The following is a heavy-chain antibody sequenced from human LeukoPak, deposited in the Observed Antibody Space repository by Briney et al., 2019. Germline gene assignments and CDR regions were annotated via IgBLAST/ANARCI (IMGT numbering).Heavy chain of an antibody. CDR2: IYYSGST. CDR1: GGSISSSSYY. J-gene: IGHJ5*02. D-gene: IGHD3-9*01. CDR3: ARALGTYYDILTGYSDYNWFDP. V-gene: IGHV4-39*07. Sequence: PSETLSLTCTVSGGSISSSSYYWGWIRQPPGKGLEWIGSIYYSGSTYYNPSLKSRVTISVDTSKNQFSLKLSSVTAADTAVYYCARALGTYYDILTGYSDYNWFDPWGQGTLVTVSS.